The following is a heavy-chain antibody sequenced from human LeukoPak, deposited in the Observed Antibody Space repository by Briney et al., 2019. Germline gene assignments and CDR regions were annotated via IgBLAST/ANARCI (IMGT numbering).Heavy chain of an antibody. Sequence: PSETLSLTCTVSGGSISSSSYYWGWIRQPPGKGLEWIVSIYYSGSTYYNPSLKSRVTISVDTSKNQFSLKLSSVTAADTAVYYCAREVYWNDFSYSDYWGQGTLVTVSS. CDR3: AREVYWNDFSYSDY. CDR2: IYYSGST. D-gene: IGHD1-1*01. CDR1: GGSISSSSYY. J-gene: IGHJ4*02. V-gene: IGHV4-39*07.